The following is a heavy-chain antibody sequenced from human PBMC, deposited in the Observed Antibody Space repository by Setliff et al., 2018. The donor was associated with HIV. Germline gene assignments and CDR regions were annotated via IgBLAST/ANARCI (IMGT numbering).Heavy chain of an antibody. CDR1: GFTFYNYA. CDR3: VKGQGFCSMTSCAVDWFGL. J-gene: IGHJ5*02. CDR2: ILGGVNDHT. D-gene: IGHD2-2*01. Sequence: GGSLRLSCAASGFTFYNYAMYWVRQAPGKGLEWVSGILGGVNDHTYHENSVMGRFIISRDNSKNTLYLHMNSLRFEDSAIYYCVKGQGFCSMTSCAVDWFGLWGQGTLVTVSS. V-gene: IGHV3-23*01.